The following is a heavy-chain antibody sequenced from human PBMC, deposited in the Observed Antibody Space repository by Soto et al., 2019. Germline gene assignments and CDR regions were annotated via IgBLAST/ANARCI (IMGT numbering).Heavy chain of an antibody. CDR3: ARRCSGSYYDY. CDR1: GFTFSSYA. V-gene: IGHV3-23*01. D-gene: IGHD1-26*01. J-gene: IGHJ4*02. Sequence: EVQLLESGGGLVQPGGSLRLSCAASGFTFSSYAMRWVRHAPGKGLEWVSAISGSGGSTYYADSVKGRFTISRDNSKNTLYLQMNSLRAEDTAVYYCARRCSGSYYDYWGQGTLVTVSS. CDR2: ISGSGGST.